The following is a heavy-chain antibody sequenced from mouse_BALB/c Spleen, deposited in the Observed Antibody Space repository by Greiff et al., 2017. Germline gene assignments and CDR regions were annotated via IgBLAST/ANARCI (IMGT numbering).Heavy chain of an antibody. V-gene: IGHV2-6-7*01. J-gene: IGHJ4*01. Sequence: QVQLKESGPGLVAPSQSLSITCTVSGFSLTGYGVNWVRQPPGKGLEWLGMIWGDGSTDYNSALKSRLSISKDNSKSQVFLKMNSLQTDDTARYYCARAGNYDYYAMDYWGQGTSVTVSS. CDR3: ARAGNYDYYAMDY. CDR1: GFSLTGYG. CDR2: IWGDGST. D-gene: IGHD2-1*01.